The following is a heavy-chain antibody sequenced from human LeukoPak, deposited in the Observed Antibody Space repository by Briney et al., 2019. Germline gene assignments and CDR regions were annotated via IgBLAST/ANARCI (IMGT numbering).Heavy chain of an antibody. CDR1: GFTFNSYD. Sequence: GGSLRLSCAPSGFTFNSYDMRWVRQAPGKGLEWVSGISGSGGSTYYADSVKGRFTISRDNSKNTLYLQMNSLRAEDTAVYYCAKGMTAISGGYDYWGQGTLVTVSS. CDR2: ISGSGGST. CDR3: AKGMTAISGGYDY. D-gene: IGHD2-21*02. J-gene: IGHJ4*02. V-gene: IGHV3-23*01.